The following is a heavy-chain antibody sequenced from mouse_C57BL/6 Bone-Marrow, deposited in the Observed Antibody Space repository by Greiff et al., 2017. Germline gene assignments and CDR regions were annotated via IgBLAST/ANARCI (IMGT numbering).Heavy chain of an antibody. J-gene: IGHJ2*01. Sequence: QVLVKQSGAELARPGASVTLSCKASGYTFTSYGISWVKQRTGPGLEWIGEIYPRSGNTYYNEKFKGKATLTADKSSSTAYRELRGLTSEDSSVYFCAREGPYCDYWGQGTTLTVSS. CDR2: IYPRSGNT. CDR1: GYTFTSYG. V-gene: IGHV1-81*01. CDR3: AREGPYCDY.